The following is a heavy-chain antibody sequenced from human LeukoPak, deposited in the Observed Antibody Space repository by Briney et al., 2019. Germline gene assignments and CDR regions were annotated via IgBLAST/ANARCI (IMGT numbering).Heavy chain of an antibody. CDR3: ANPGIAAATPHYYYYMDV. Sequence: GGSLRLSCAVSGFTFSSYWMSWVRQAPGKGLEWVAFIRYDGSNKYYADSVKGRFTISRDNSKNTLYLQMNSLRAEDTAVYYCANPGIAAATPHYYYYMDVWGKGTTVTVSS. J-gene: IGHJ6*03. CDR2: IRYDGSNK. V-gene: IGHV3-30*02. D-gene: IGHD6-13*01. CDR1: GFTFSSYW.